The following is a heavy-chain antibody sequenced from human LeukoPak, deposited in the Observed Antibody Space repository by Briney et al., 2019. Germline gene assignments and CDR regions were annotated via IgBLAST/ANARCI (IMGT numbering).Heavy chain of an antibody. D-gene: IGHD3-3*01. CDR2: ISSSGSTI. Sequence: QPGGSLRLSCAASGFTFSSYEMNWVRQAPGKGLEWVSYISSSGSTIYYADSVKGRFTSSRDNSKNTLYLQMNSLRAEDTAVYYCAKGAYYADWGQGTLVTVSS. V-gene: IGHV3-48*03. J-gene: IGHJ4*02. CDR3: AKGAYYAD. CDR1: GFTFSSYE.